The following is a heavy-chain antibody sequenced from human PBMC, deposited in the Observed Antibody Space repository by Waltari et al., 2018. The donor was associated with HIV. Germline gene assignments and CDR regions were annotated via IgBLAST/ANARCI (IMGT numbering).Heavy chain of an antibody. CDR1: GGSFSGFY. D-gene: IGHD1-1*01. CDR3: ARGPSLRAFRGNLYFNSSLDV. V-gene: IGHV4-34*02. J-gene: IGHJ6*02. Sequence: QVQLQQWGAGQVKPSDTMSLTCLLSGGSFSGFYWTWVRHSPGKGLEWIGEIDQSGASRFNPSLKRRITISMDTSRSHFALKLSPVSPADTAVYYCARGPSLRAFRGNLYFNSSLDVWGQGTTVTVSS. CDR2: IDQSGAS.